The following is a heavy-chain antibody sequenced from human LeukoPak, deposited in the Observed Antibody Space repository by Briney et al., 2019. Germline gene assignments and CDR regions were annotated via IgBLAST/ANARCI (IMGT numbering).Heavy chain of an antibody. Sequence: PGGSLRLPCVASGFTFSSYAMSWVRQAPGKGLEWVSSVSDSGATTYYADSVKGRFTISRDNSKNTLYLQMNNLTAEDTAVYYCAKRYSSAWHDGYWGQGTLVTVSS. CDR1: GFTFSSYA. CDR2: VSDSGATT. D-gene: IGHD6-19*01. J-gene: IGHJ4*02. V-gene: IGHV3-23*01. CDR3: AKRYSSAWHDGY.